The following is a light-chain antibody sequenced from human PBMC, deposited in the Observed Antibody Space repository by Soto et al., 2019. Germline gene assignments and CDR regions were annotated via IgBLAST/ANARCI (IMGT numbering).Light chain of an antibody. Sequence: EIVLTQSPGTLSLSSGERATLSCRASQSVRSNYLAWYQQKPGQAPRLLIYGAASRATGIPDRSGGSGSGTDFTLTISRREPVDYAVYYYQHYATPPLTFGGGTNVEIK. CDR2: GAA. V-gene: IGKV3-20*01. CDR1: QSVRSNY. J-gene: IGKJ4*01. CDR3: QHYATPPLT.